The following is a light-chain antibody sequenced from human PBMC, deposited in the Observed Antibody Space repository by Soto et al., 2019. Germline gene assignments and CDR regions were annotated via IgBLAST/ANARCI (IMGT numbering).Light chain of an antibody. Sequence: QSVLTQPPSVSGAPGQRVTISCTGTYSNIGAGYDVHWYQQLPGTAPKLLIYDTNNRPSGVPDRFSGSKSGTSASLANTGLQAEDEADYYCQSYDRSLNGPVVFGGGTKLTVL. CDR2: DTN. V-gene: IGLV1-40*01. CDR1: YSNIGAGYD. CDR3: QSYDRSLNGPVV. J-gene: IGLJ2*01.